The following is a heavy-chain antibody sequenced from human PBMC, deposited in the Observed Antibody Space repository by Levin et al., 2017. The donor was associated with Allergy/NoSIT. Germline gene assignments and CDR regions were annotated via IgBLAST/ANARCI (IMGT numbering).Heavy chain of an antibody. CDR2: INHSGST. J-gene: IGHJ4*02. CDR1: GGSFSGYY. CDR3: ARGYCSGGSCTIKYPY. V-gene: IGHV4-34*01. Sequence: SSETLSLTCAVYGGSFSGYYWSWIRQPPGKGLEWIGEINHSGSTNYNPSLKSRVTISVDTSKNQFSLKLSSVTAADTAVYYCARGYCSGGSCTIKYPYWGQGTLVTVSS. D-gene: IGHD2-15*01.